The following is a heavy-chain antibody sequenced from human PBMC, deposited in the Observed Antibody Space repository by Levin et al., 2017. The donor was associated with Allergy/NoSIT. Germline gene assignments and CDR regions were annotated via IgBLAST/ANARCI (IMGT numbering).Heavy chain of an antibody. CDR2: INHSGST. Sequence: SQTLSLTCAVYGGSFSGYYWSWLSPPPGKGLEWIGEINHSGSTNYNPSLKSRVTISVDTSKNQFSLKLSSVTAADTAVYYCARMVYASFYYYYGMDAWGQGTTVTVSS. J-gene: IGHJ6*02. CDR1: GGSFSGYY. CDR3: ARMVYASFYYYYGMDA. D-gene: IGHD2-8*01. V-gene: IGHV4-34*01.